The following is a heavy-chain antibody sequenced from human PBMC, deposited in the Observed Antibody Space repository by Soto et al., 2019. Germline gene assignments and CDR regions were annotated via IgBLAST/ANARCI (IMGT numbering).Heavy chain of an antibody. Sequence: QVQLMQSGAEVKKPGASVKVSCKAYGDTFTDYYIHWVRQAPGKGLEWMGAINPSGGHNNSAQHFRGRVTMTRDTSTSTRYLVLTSLTADDTAVYYCARGGHVVVVTAALDYWGQGTLVTVSS. CDR1: GDTFTDYY. V-gene: IGHV1-46*01. D-gene: IGHD2-21*02. CDR2: INPSGGHN. CDR3: ARGGHVVVVTAALDY. J-gene: IGHJ4*02.